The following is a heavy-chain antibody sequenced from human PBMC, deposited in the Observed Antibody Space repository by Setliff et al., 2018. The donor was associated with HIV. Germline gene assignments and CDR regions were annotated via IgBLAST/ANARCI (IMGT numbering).Heavy chain of an antibody. D-gene: IGHD2-15*01. CDR1: GPSFATYW. Sequence: GESLKISCKVSGPSFATYWIGWVRQLPGKGLEWMGIIYPADSDTKYNPSFQGQVTMSADKSTRAAYLQWRSLKASDTATYYCTLSIGGYCNDGNCHIGFDYWGRGSLVTVSS. V-gene: IGHV5-51*01. J-gene: IGHJ4*02. CDR3: TLSIGGYCNDGNCHIGFDY. CDR2: IYPADSDT.